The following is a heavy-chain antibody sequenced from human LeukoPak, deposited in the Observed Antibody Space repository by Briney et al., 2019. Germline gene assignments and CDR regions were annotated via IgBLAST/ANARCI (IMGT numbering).Heavy chain of an antibody. CDR1: GFTFSTYS. Sequence: GGSLRLSCVASGFTFSTYSMNWARQAPGKGLEWVSYISSSSSTIYYADSVKGRFTISRDNAQNSLYLQMNSLRDEDTAVYYCAREKVDSSDYWGQGTLVTVSS. D-gene: IGHD5-12*01. J-gene: IGHJ4*02. CDR3: AREKVDSSDY. V-gene: IGHV3-48*02. CDR2: ISSSSSTI.